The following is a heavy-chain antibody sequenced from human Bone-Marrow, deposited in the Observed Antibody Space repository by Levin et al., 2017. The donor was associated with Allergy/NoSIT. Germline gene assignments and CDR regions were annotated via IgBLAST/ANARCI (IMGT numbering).Heavy chain of an antibody. CDR3: ARVPGYS. D-gene: IGHD6-25*01. CDR2: MYSGGTT. Sequence: GESRKISCAASGFTVSNNYMAWVRQPPGKGLEWVSFMYSGGTTHYADSVKGRFTISRDNSKNTLYLQMNSLRAEDTAVYYCARVPGYSWGQGTLVTVSS. J-gene: IGHJ4*02. V-gene: IGHV3-53*03. CDR1: GFTVSNNY.